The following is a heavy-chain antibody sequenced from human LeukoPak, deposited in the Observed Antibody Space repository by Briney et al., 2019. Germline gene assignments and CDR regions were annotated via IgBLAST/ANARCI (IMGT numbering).Heavy chain of an antibody. V-gene: IGHV4-38-2*02. CDR2: IYHSGST. D-gene: IGHD4-17*01. CDR1: GYSISSGYY. Sequence: SETLSLTCTVSGYSISSGYYWGWIRQPPGTGLEWIGSIYHSGSTYYNPSLKSRVTISVDTSKNQFSLKLSSVTAADTAVYYCARVATVTLRKYYFDYWGQGTLVTVSS. CDR3: ARVATVTLRKYYFDY. J-gene: IGHJ4*02.